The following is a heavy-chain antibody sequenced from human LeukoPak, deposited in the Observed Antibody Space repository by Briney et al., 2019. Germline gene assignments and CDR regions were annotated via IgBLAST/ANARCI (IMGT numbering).Heavy chain of an antibody. Sequence: SVKVSCKASGFTFTSYALQWVRQARGQRLEWIGRIVIGSGNTNYAQKLQDRVTITTDISTSTAYVELRSQRSEDTPVYYCAEEAGEGCGGSDFGYWGEGALVTVSS. V-gene: IGHV1-58*01. J-gene: IGHJ4*02. CDR3: AEEAGEGCGGSDFGY. CDR1: GFTFTSYA. CDR2: IVIGSGNT. D-gene: IGHD5-12*01.